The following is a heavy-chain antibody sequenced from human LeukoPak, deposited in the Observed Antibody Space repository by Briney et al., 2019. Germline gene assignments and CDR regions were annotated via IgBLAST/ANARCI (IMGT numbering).Heavy chain of an antibody. Sequence: GGSLRLSCAASGFIVSNNYMSWVRQAPGKGLEWVSVIYSGGSTDYADSVEGRFTVSRDTSKNTLYLQMNSLRAEDTAVYYCASRNYFHSRAYFYYYFDYWGRELWSPSPQ. V-gene: IGHV3-53*01. CDR1: GFIVSNNY. CDR2: IYSGGST. CDR3: ASRNYFHSRAYFYYYFDY. D-gene: IGHD3-22*01. J-gene: IGHJ4*02.